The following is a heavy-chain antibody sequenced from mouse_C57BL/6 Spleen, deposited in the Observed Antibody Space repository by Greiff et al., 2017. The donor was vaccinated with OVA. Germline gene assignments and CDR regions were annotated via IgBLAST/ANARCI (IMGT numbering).Heavy chain of an antibody. CDR1: GYSITSDY. V-gene: IGHV3-8*01. CDR3: AGWVYYGSSPWYFDV. J-gene: IGHJ1*03. CDR2: ISYSGST. Sequence: EVKLQESGPGLAKPSQTLSLTCSVTGYSITSDYWNWIRKFPGNKLEYMGYISYSGSTYYNPSLKSRISITRDTPKNQHYLLQNPVITEAKATYYCAGWVYYGSSPWYFDVWGTGTTVTVSS. D-gene: IGHD1-1*01.